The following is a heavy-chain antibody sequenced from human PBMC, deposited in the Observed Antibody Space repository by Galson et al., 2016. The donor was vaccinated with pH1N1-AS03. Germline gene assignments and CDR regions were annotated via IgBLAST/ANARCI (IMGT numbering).Heavy chain of an antibody. V-gene: IGHV5-10-1*01. D-gene: IGHD2-21*01. Sequence: QSGAEVKKVGESLRISCKGSGYRFTSYWITWVRQMPGKGLEWMGRIDPSDSYTNYSPSFEGHVTISADKSISAAFLHWNSLRASATAIYYCARGVSPGSGWLDPWGQGTLVTVSS. CDR2: IDPSDSYT. CDR1: GYRFTSYW. J-gene: IGHJ5*02. CDR3: ARGVSPGSGWLDP.